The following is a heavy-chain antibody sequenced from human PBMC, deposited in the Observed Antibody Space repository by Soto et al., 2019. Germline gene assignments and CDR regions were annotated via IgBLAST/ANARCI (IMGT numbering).Heavy chain of an antibody. CDR3: AKDSLVFPAPGCSGGSCYLGAGHY. J-gene: IGHJ4*02. CDR1: GFTFSSYA. CDR2: ISGSGGST. D-gene: IGHD2-15*01. V-gene: IGHV3-23*01. Sequence: EVQLLESGGGLVQPGGSLRLSCAASGFTFSSYAMSWVRQAPGKGLEWVSAISGSGGSTYYADSVKGRFTISRDNSKNTLYLQMNSLRAEDTAVYYCAKDSLVFPAPGCSGGSCYLGAGHYWGQGTLVTVSS.